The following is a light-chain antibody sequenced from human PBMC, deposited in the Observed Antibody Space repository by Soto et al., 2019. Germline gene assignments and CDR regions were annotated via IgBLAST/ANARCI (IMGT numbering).Light chain of an antibody. V-gene: IGKV1-39*01. J-gene: IGKJ2*01. CDR2: AAS. Sequence: DIQMTQSPSSLSASVGDRVTITCRASQSITSYLNWYQQKPGKAPKLLIYAASNSQSGVPSRFGRSGSGTDFTLTISSLQPEDFATYYCQQSYDTPYTFGQGTKLEIK. CDR1: QSITSY. CDR3: QQSYDTPYT.